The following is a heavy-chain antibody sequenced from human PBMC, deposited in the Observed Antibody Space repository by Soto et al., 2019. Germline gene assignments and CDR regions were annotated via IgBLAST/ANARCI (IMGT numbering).Heavy chain of an antibody. D-gene: IGHD3-3*02. Sequence: EVQLVESGGDLVQPGGSLRLSCAASGFTVGNNYMSWVRQAPGKGVEWISLIVNGGATYYTDSVKGRFTISRDNAKNTLYLQMNNLRAEDTAVYYCVLDQTSWGPGTLVSVSS. CDR3: VLDQTS. CDR2: IVNGGAT. CDR1: GFTVGNNY. V-gene: IGHV3-66*01. J-gene: IGHJ5*02.